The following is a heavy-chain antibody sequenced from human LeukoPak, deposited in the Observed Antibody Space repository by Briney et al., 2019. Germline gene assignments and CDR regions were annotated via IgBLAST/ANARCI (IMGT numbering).Heavy chain of an antibody. D-gene: IGHD3-10*01. J-gene: IGHJ3*02. CDR1: GFTFDDYG. CDR3: ARVPALHYGSGSLRGAFDI. Sequence: PGGSLRLSCAASGFTFDDYGMSWVRQAPGKGLEWVSGINWNGGSTGYADSVKGRFTISRDNAKNSLYLRMNSLRAEDTALYYCARVPALHYGSGSLRGAFDIWGQGTMVTVSS. V-gene: IGHV3-20*04. CDR2: INWNGGST.